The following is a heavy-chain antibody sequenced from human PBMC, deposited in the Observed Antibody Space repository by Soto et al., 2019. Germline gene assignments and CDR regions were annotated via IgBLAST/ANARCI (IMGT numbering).Heavy chain of an antibody. J-gene: IGHJ4*02. Sequence: GGSLRLSCAASGFTFSSYGMHWVRQAPGKGLEWVTIISFDGINTHYADSVKGRFTISRDNSKNTLYLQMNSLRAEDTAVYYCAKDTLTSAGLNYWGQGTLVTVSS. V-gene: IGHV3-30*18. CDR3: AKDTLTSAGLNY. CDR2: ISFDGINT. D-gene: IGHD6-13*01. CDR1: GFTFSSYG.